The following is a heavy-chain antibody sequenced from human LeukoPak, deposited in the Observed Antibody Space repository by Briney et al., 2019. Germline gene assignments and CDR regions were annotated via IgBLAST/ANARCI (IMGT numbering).Heavy chain of an antibody. J-gene: IGHJ4*02. CDR3: ARQSLLGYYFDY. V-gene: IGHV4-59*08. Sequence: PSETLSLTCAVSGGSLRSYYWSWIRPPPGERLRWIGYMYYTGTTNYNPSLKSRVTISVDTSKNQFSLKLSSVTAADTAVYYCARQSLLGYYFDYWGQGTLVTVSS. CDR1: GGSLRSYY. D-gene: IGHD3-10*01. CDR2: MYYTGTT.